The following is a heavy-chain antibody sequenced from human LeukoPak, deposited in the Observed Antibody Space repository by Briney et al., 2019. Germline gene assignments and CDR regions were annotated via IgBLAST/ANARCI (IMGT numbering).Heavy chain of an antibody. CDR3: ARGGNYDFWSGYPYYYYYYMDV. CDR1: GGSFSGYY. V-gene: IGHV4-34*01. CDR2: ISHSGST. Sequence: SETLSLTCAVYGGSFSGYYWSWIRQPPGKGLEWIGEISHSGSTNYNPSLKSRVTISVDTSKNQFSLKLSSVTAADTAVYYCARGGNYDFWSGYPYYYYYYMDVWGKGTTVTVSS. J-gene: IGHJ6*03. D-gene: IGHD3-3*01.